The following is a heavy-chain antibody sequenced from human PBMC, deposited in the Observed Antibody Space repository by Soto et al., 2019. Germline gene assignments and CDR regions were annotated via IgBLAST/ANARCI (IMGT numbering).Heavy chain of an antibody. V-gene: IGHV1-18*01. CDR3: ATAYCDGDCFNQGHYFYGMDV. D-gene: IGHD2-21*02. Sequence: QVQPVQSGAEVKKPGASVKVSCKASGYTFTSYGISWVRQAPGQGLEWMGWSSGYNSNTNYAQKFQGRVTMTTDTSTSTAYMELRSLRSDDTAVYYCATAYCDGDCFNQGHYFYGMDVWGQGTTVTVSS. J-gene: IGHJ6*02. CDR1: GYTFTSYG. CDR2: SSGYNSNT.